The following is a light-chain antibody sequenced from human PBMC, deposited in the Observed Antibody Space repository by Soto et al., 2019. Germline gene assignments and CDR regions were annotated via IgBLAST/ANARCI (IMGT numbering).Light chain of an antibody. V-gene: IGKV3-11*01. CDR1: QSVSSY. Sequence: EIVLTQSPATLSLSPGERATLSCRASQSVSSYLAWYQQKPGQTPRLLIYDASNRATGIPARFSGSGSGTDFTLTISSLEPEDFVVYYCQHYNNWPPWTFGQGTKVDIK. CDR2: DAS. CDR3: QHYNNWPPWT. J-gene: IGKJ1*01.